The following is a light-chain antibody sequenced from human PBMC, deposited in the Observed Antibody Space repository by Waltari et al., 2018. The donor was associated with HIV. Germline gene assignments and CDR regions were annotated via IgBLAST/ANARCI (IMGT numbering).Light chain of an antibody. CDR2: ATS. CDR1: QSINTY. CDR3: QQSYSTPQT. J-gene: IGKJ4*01. V-gene: IGKV1-39*01. Sequence: DIQMTQSPSSLSAFVGDRVTITCRASQSINTYLNWYQQKPGKAPNLLIYATSNLQSGVPSRFSGRGSGTEFTLTISSLQPEDFATYYCQQSYSTPQTVGGGTTVEIK.